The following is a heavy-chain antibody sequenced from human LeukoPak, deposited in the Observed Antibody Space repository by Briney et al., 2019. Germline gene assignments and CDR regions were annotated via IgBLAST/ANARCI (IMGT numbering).Heavy chain of an antibody. J-gene: IGHJ3*01. D-gene: IGHD3-16*02. CDR1: GGSISSSSYY. V-gene: IGHV4-39*07. CDR3: ARRFIVNSDYSSSQGIDTFDF. CDR2: IYYSGST. Sequence: SETLSLTCTVSGGSISSSSYYWGWIRQPPGKGLEWIGSIYYSGSTYYNPSLKSRVTISVDTSKNQFSLKLSSVTAADTAVYYCARRFIVNSDYSSSQGIDTFDFWGPGTMVTVSS.